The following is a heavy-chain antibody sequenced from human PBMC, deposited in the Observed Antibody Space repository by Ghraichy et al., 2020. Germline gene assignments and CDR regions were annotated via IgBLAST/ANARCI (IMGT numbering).Heavy chain of an antibody. J-gene: IGHJ4*02. CDR1: GGSINSNSYY. D-gene: IGHD3-16*01. Sequence: SETLSLTCTVSGGSINSNSYYWGWIRQPTGKGPEWIGSIYYSGRTYYNPSLKSRVTISVDTCKNQFSLKLSSVTAADTAVYYCARQGITFGGPNFPIDYWGQGTLVTVSS. V-gene: IGHV4-39*07. CDR3: ARQGITFGGPNFPIDY. CDR2: IYYSGRT.